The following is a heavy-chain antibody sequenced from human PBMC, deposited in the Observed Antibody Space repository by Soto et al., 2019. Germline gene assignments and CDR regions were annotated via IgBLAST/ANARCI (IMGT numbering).Heavy chain of an antibody. D-gene: IGHD6-6*01. CDR3: TGAGETWSSSSHEAGDY. CDR1: GFTVSRNY. J-gene: IGHJ4*02. Sequence: EVQLVESGGGLIQPGGSLRLSCAASGFTVSRNYMNWVRQAPGKGLEWVSVIYTGGTTYYADSVKGRFTISRDNSKNTLYLQMSSLRAEDTAVYYCTGAGETWSSSSHEAGDYWGQGTLVTVSS. V-gene: IGHV3-53*01. CDR2: IYTGGTT.